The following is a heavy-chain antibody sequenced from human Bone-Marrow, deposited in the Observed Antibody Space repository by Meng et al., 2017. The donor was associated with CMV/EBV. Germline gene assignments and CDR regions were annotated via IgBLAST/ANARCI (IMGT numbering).Heavy chain of an antibody. CDR3: ARVEYSSSSVDY. Sequence: SETLSLTCTVSGGSISSGGYYWSWIRQHPGKGLEWLGYIYYSGSTYYNPSLKSRVTISVDTSKNQFSLKLSSVTAADTAVYYCARVEYSSSSVDYWGQGTRVTGSS. CDR1: GGSISSGGYY. D-gene: IGHD6-6*01. V-gene: IGHV4-31*03. J-gene: IGHJ4*02. CDR2: IYYSGST.